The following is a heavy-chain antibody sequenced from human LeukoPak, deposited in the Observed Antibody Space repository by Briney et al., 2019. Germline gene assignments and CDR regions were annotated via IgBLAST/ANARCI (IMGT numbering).Heavy chain of an antibody. V-gene: IGHV3-9*03. J-gene: IGHJ4*02. CDR1: GFTFDDYA. D-gene: IGHD5-18*01. Sequence: AGGSLRLSCAASGFTFDDYAMHWVRQAPGEGLEWVSGISWNSGSIGYADSVKGRFTISRDNAKNSLYLQMNSLRAEDMALYYCAKGSGYSYGKPYYFDYWGQGTLVTVSS. CDR3: AKGSGYSYGKPYYFDY. CDR2: ISWNSGSI.